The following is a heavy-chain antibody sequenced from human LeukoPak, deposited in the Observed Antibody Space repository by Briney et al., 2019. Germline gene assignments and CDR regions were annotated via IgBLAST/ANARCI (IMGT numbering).Heavy chain of an antibody. J-gene: IGHJ5*02. D-gene: IGHD7-27*01. CDR1: GFSLSTSEVA. Sequence: ESGPTLVKPTQTLTLTCTFSGFSLSTSEVAVGWIRQPPGKPLEWLALIYWDDDSCYAPYLRSRLTITKDTSKNQVVLTMTNVNPVDTATYYCAHRPGDGSLAFDPWGQGTLVTVSS. V-gene: IGHV2-5*05. CDR3: AHRPGDGSLAFDP. CDR2: IYWDDDS.